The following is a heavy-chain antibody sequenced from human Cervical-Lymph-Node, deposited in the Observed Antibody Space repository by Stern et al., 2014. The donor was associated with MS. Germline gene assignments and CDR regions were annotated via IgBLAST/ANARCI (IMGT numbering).Heavy chain of an antibody. J-gene: IGHJ2*01. V-gene: IGHV4-4*02. D-gene: IGHD2/OR15-2a*01. Sequence: QVQLQESGPGLVKPSGTLSLTCAVSGGSVSSTNWWSWVRPSPGKGLEWIGNIYHSGASNHRPSLRIRVSIPLANSKNHFPLPLTSVTAADTAVYYCARERQQYCNSEGCSYWYFDLWGRGTLVTVSS. CDR2: IYHSGAS. CDR3: ARERQQYCNSEGCSYWYFDL. CDR1: GGSVSSTNW.